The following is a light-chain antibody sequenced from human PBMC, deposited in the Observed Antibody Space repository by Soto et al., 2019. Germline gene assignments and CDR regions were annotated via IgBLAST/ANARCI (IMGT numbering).Light chain of an antibody. CDR1: SSNIGAGYA. V-gene: IGLV1-40*01. Sequence: QSVLTQPPSVSGAPGQRVTISCTGCSSNIGAGYAVHWYQQLPGTAPKLLIYGNTNRPSGVPDRFSGSKSGTSASLAITGLQAEDEADYYCQSYDSSLSGYVFGTGTKLTVL. CDR3: QSYDSSLSGYV. CDR2: GNT. J-gene: IGLJ1*01.